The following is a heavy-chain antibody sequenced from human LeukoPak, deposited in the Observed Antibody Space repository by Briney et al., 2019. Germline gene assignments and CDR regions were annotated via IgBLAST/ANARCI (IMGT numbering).Heavy chain of an antibody. CDR2: MNPNSGNT. Sequence: AASVKVSCKASGYTFTSDDINWLRQATAQGLEWMGWMNPNSGNTGYAQKFQGRVTITRNTSISTAYMELSSLRSEDTAVYYCARAPRITMVRGVIYWFDPLGPGNPGHRLL. CDR1: GYTFTSDD. CDR3: ARAPRITMVRGVIYWFDP. D-gene: IGHD3-10*01. J-gene: IGHJ5*02. V-gene: IGHV1-8*03.